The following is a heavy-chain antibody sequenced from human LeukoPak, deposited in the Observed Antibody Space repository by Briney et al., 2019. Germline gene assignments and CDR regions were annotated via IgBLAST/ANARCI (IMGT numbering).Heavy chain of an antibody. J-gene: IGHJ4*02. CDR2: IYYSGST. D-gene: IGHD7-27*01. Sequence: PSETLSLTCTVSGGSISSSSYYWGWIRQPPGRGLEWMGSIYYSGSTYYDPSLKSRVTISVDTSKNQFSLKLSSVTAADTAVYYCARHSPWVYYFDYWGQGTLVTVSS. CDR1: GGSISSSSYY. V-gene: IGHV4-39*01. CDR3: ARHSPWVYYFDY.